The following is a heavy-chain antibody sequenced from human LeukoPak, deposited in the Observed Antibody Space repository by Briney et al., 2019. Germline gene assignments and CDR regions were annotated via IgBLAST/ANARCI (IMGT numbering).Heavy chain of an antibody. CDR3: ARAPHPYCSGGNCIYFDY. Sequence: GGSLRLSCAASGFTFSSYSMNWVRQAPGKGLEWVPSISSSSSYIYYTDSVKGRFTLSRDNAKKSLYLQMNSLRAEDTAVYYCARAPHPYCSGGNCIYFDYWGQGTLVTVSS. D-gene: IGHD2-15*01. CDR1: GFTFSSYS. V-gene: IGHV3-21*01. CDR2: ISSSSSYI. J-gene: IGHJ4*02.